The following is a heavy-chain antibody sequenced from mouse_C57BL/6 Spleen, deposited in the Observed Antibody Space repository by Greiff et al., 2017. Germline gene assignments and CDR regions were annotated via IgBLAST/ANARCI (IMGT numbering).Heavy chain of an antibody. Sequence: EVQLQESEGGLVQPGSSMKLSCTASGFTFSDYYMAWVRQVPEKGLEWVANINYDGSSTYYLDSLKSRFIISRDNAKNILYLQMSSLKSEDTAAEYYARDGYGLDDWGQGTTVTVSS. J-gene: IGHJ2*01. CDR3: ARDGYGLDD. CDR2: INYDGSST. CDR1: GFTFSDYY. D-gene: IGHD2-10*02. V-gene: IGHV5-16*01.